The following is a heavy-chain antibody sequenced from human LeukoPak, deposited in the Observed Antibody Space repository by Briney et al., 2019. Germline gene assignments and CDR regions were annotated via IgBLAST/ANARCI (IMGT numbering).Heavy chain of an antibody. V-gene: IGHV1-69*05. D-gene: IGHD2-2*01. CDR3: ARDDIVVVPAAKGDY. Sequence: ASVKVSCKASGGTFSSYAISWVRQAPGQGLEWMGGIIPIFGTANYAQKFQGRVTITTDESTSTAYMELSSLRSEDTAVYYCARDDIVVVPAAKGDYWGQGTLVTVSS. CDR2: IIPIFGTA. CDR1: GGTFSSYA. J-gene: IGHJ4*02.